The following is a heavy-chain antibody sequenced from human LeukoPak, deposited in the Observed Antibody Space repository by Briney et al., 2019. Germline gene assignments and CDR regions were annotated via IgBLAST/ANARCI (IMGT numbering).Heavy chain of an antibody. J-gene: IGHJ4*02. CDR3: ARSVGYCSSTTCWYYFDY. Sequence: ASVKVSCKASGGTFSIYAISWVRQAPGQGLEWMGGIIPIFGTANYAQKFQGRVTITADESTGTAYMELSSLRSEDTAVYYCARSVGYCSSTTCWYYFDYWGQGTLVTVSS. CDR2: IIPIFGTA. V-gene: IGHV1-69*13. CDR1: GGTFSIYA. D-gene: IGHD2-2*01.